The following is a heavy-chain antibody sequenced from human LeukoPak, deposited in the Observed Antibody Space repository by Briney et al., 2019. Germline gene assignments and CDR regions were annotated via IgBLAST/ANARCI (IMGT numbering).Heavy chain of an antibody. CDR1: GFAFGSEA. J-gene: IGHJ6*02. D-gene: IGHD5-18*01. CDR2: ISPGGGTT. Sequence: GGSLRLSCAVSGFAFGSEAMSWVRQSPARGLEWVASISPGGGTTYYADYVKGRFTICRDNSKNTLYLQMNSLRAEDTAVYYCAKEFGSETWMQQGYGMDVWGQGTTVTVSS. CDR3: AKEFGSETWMQQGYGMDV. V-gene: IGHV3-23*01.